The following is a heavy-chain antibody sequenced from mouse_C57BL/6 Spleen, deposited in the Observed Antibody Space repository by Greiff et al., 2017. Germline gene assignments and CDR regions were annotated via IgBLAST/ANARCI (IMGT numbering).Heavy chain of an antibody. CDR1: GYSITSGYY. J-gene: IGHJ1*03. CDR2: ISYDGSN. CDR3: ARAYGSSYSCWYFDV. V-gene: IGHV3-6*01. Sequence: EVKLQESGPGLVKPSQSLSLTCSVTGYSITSGYYWNWIRQIPGNKLEWMGYISYDGSNNYNPSLKNRISITRDTSKNQFFLKLNSVTTEDTATYYCARAYGSSYSCWYFDVWGTGTTVTVSS. D-gene: IGHD1-1*01.